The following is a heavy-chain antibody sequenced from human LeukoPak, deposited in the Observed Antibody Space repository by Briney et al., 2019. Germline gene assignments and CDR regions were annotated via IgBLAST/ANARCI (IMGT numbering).Heavy chain of an antibody. J-gene: IGHJ4*02. D-gene: IGHD2-15*01. V-gene: IGHV1-2*02. CDR3: ARGAHIVVVVAAKLFDY. CDR2: INPNSGGT. Sequence: ASVKVSCKASGYTFTCYYMHWVRQAPGQGLEWMGWINPNSGGTNYAQKFQGRVTMTRDTSISTAYMELSRLRSDDTAVYYCARGAHIVVVVAAKLFDYWGQGTLVTVSS. CDR1: GYTFTCYY.